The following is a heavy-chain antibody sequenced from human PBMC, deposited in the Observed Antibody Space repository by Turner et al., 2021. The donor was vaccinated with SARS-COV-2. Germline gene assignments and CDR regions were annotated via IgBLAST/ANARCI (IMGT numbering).Heavy chain of an antibody. V-gene: IGHV3-33*01. CDR2: IWYDGSNK. CDR3: ARAGGVY. J-gene: IGHJ4*02. D-gene: IGHD3-16*01. CDR1: GFTFSTYG. Sequence: QVQRVESGGGVVQPGRSLRLSCAASGFTFSTYGMHWVRQAPGKGLEWVAVIWYDGSNKYYTDSVKGRFTISRDNSKNTLYLQMNSLRAEDTAVYYCARAGGVYWGQGTLVTVSS.